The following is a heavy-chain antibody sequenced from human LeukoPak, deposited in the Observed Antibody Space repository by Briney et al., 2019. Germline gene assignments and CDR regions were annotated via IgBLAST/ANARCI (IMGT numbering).Heavy chain of an antibody. D-gene: IGHD3-10*01. Sequence: GGSLRLSCAASGFTVSSNEMSWVRQAPGKGLEWVSSISGGSTYYADSVKGRFTISRDNSKNTLYLQMNSLRAEDTAVYYCAKNYGSGSYYFEYYFDYWGQGTLVTVSS. J-gene: IGHJ4*02. CDR2: ISGGST. CDR3: AKNYGSGSYYFEYYFDY. V-gene: IGHV3-38-3*01. CDR1: GFTVSSNE.